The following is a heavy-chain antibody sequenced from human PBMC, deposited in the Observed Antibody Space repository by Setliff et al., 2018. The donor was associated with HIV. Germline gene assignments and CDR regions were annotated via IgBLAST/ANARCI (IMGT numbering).Heavy chain of an antibody. D-gene: IGHD6-6*01. V-gene: IGHV3-23*01. CDR3: ASGYSSSSPRRDY. J-gene: IGHJ4*02. Sequence: LRLSCAASGFTFSSYAMSWVRQAPGKGLEWVSGISDSGGSTYYADSVKGRFTISRDNSKNTLNLQMNSLRAEDTAVYYCASGYSSSSPRRDYWGQGTLVTVSS. CDR1: GFTFSSYA. CDR2: ISDSGGST.